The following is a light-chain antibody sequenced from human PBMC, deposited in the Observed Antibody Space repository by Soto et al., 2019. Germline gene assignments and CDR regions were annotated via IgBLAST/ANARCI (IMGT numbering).Light chain of an antibody. Sequence: DIQLTQPPSFLSASVGDRVTITCRASRGINSHLAWYQQGPGQAPQLLIYAASTLQSGVPSRFSGSASGTEFTLTISSLQPEDFAIYYCQQVSGYPLNFGGGTKVDIK. CDR1: RGINSH. CDR2: AAS. CDR3: QQVSGYPLN. V-gene: IGKV1-9*01. J-gene: IGKJ4*01.